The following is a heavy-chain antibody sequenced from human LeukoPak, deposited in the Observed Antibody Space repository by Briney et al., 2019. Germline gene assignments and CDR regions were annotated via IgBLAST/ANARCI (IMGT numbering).Heavy chain of an antibody. CDR3: AKELVLPHFDY. Sequence: QTGRSLRLPCAASGFTFSSYGMHWVRQAPGKGLEWVAVISYDGSNKYYADSVKGRFTISRDNSKNTLYLQMNSLRAEDTAVYYCAKELVLPHFDYWGQGTLVTVSS. CDR2: ISYDGSNK. J-gene: IGHJ4*02. V-gene: IGHV3-30*18. CDR1: GFTFSSYG. D-gene: IGHD6-6*01.